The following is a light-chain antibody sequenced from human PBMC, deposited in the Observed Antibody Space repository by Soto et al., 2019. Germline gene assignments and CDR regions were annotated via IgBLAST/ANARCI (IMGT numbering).Light chain of an antibody. CDR2: DTS. CDR1: QSVNND. J-gene: IGKJ4*01. CDR3: QHRANWPLT. V-gene: IGKV3-11*01. Sequence: EVVLTQSPATLSLSPGERATVSCRASQSVNNDLAWYQQKPGQAPRLLIYDTSNRATGIPARFSGSGSGTDFTLSISSLEPEDLAVYYCQHRANWPLTFGGGTKVEIK.